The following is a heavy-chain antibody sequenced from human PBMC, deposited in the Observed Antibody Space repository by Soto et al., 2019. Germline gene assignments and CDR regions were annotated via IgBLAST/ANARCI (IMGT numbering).Heavy chain of an antibody. CDR3: ARCPSEMNYHYSYGMDV. Sequence: QVQLVQSGAEVKKPGASVKVSCKASGYTFTSYDINWVRQATGQGLEWMGWMNPNSGNTGYAQKFQGRVTMTRNTYISTAYMELSSLRSEDTAVYYCARCPSEMNYHYSYGMDVWGQGTTVTVSS. J-gene: IGHJ6*02. CDR2: MNPNSGNT. CDR1: GYTFTSYD. V-gene: IGHV1-8*01. D-gene: IGHD6-6*01.